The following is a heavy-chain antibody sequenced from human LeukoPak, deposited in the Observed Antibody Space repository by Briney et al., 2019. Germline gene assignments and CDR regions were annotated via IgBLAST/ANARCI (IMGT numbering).Heavy chain of an antibody. CDR3: ARVSGVYYDFWSALDAFDI. J-gene: IGHJ3*02. V-gene: IGHV1-8*01. Sequence: ASVKVSCKASGYTFTSYGINWVRQATGQGLEWMGWMNPNSGNTGYAQKFQGRVTMTRNTSISTAYMELSSLRSEDTAVYYCARVSGVYYDFWSALDAFDIWGQGTIVTVSS. CDR2: MNPNSGNT. D-gene: IGHD3-3*01. CDR1: GYTFTSYG.